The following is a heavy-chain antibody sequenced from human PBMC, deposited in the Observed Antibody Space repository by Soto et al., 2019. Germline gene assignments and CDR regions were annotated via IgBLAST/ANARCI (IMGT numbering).Heavy chain of an antibody. CDR3: ARGLSVTLFDN. Sequence: QVQLQESGPGLVKTSLTLSLTCTVSGGSISTGGYYWTWIRQHPGKGLEWTGYIYYSGSTYYNPSLKSRVSISVDTSKNQFSLKLSSVTAADTAVYYCARGLSVTLFDNWGQGTLVTVSS. CDR1: GGSISTGGYY. CDR2: IYYSGST. V-gene: IGHV4-31*03. D-gene: IGHD4-17*01. J-gene: IGHJ4*02.